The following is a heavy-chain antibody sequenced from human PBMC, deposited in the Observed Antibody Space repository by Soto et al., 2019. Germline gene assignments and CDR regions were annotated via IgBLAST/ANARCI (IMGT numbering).Heavy chain of an antibody. Sequence: GGSLRLSCAASGFTFSSYAMSWVRQAPGKGLEWVSAISGSGGSTYYADSVKGRFTISRDNSKNTLYLQMNSLRAEDTAVYYCAKSYYVDYYYAMDVWGQGTTATAP. D-gene: IGHD1-26*01. V-gene: IGHV3-23*01. CDR1: GFTFSSYA. CDR3: AKSYYVDYYYAMDV. J-gene: IGHJ6*02. CDR2: ISGSGGST.